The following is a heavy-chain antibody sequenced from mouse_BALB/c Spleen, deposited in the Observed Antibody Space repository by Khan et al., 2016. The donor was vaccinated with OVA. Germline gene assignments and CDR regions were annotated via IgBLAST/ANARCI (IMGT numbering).Heavy chain of an antibody. CDR1: GYTFTNYG. CDR2: INTYTGEP. V-gene: IGHV9-3-1*01. J-gene: IGHJ4*01. CDR3: ARPPYFSYTLDH. D-gene: IGHD2-10*01. Sequence: QIQLVQSGPELKKPGETVKISCKASGYTFTNYGMNWVKQSPGKALKWMGWINTYTGEPTYADDFKGRFAFSLETSANTAYLQINNLKNEDTATYFCARPPYFSYTLDHLGQGTSVTVSS.